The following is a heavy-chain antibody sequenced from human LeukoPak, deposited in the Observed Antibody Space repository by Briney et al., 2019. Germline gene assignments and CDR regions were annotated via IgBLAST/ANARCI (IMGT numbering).Heavy chain of an antibody. D-gene: IGHD3-22*01. CDR2: IYDSGST. J-gene: IGHJ3*02. CDR1: GGSISSYY. V-gene: IGHV4-59*01. Sequence: PSETLSLTCTVSGGSISSYYWSWIRQPPGKGLEWIGYIYDSGSTNYNPSLKSRVIISVDTSKNQFSLKLSSVTAADTAVYYCARDSYYYDSSGYYGCAFDIWGQGTMVTVSS. CDR3: ARDSYYYDSSGYYGCAFDI.